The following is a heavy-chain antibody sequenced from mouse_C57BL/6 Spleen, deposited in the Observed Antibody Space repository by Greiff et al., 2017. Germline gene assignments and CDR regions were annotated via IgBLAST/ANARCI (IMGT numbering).Heavy chain of an antibody. Sequence: VQLQQSGAELVKPGASVKISCKASGYAFSSYWMNWVKQRPGKGLEWIGQIYPGDGDTNYNGKFKGKATLTADKSSSSAYLQLSRLTSEDSAVYFCARKGSRSDYFDYWGQGTTLTVSS. J-gene: IGHJ2*01. CDR1: GYAFSSYW. D-gene: IGHD1-1*01. V-gene: IGHV1-80*01. CDR2: IYPGDGDT. CDR3: ARKGSRSDYFDY.